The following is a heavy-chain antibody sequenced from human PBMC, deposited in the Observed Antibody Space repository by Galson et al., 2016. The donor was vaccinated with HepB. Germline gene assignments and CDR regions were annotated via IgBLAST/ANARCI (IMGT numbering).Heavy chain of an antibody. V-gene: IGHV3-30-3*01. CDR3: ARDDEYVWGTYRYTRTVPQYYFDY. CDR2: ISFAGSNN. CDR1: GFTFSSSA. D-gene: IGHD3-16*02. J-gene: IGHJ4*02. Sequence: SLRLSCAASGFTFSSSAMHWVRQAPGKGLEWVAVISFAGSNNFCADSVKGRFTLSRDNSKNTLYLQMNSLRAEDTAVYYCARDDEYVWGTYRYTRTVPQYYFDYWGQGTLVTVSS.